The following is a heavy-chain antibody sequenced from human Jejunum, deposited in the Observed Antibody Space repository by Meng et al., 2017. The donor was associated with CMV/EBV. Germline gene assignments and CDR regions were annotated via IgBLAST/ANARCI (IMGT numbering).Heavy chain of an antibody. V-gene: IGHV4-39*07. J-gene: IGHJ6*02. Sequence: ISSGGYYWGWIRQPPGKGLEWIGSMFNSGGAFYNPSLKSRVIISVDTSKNQVSLKVSSVIVADTAVYYCARGLTGPEYYYNAMDVWGRGTTVTVSS. D-gene: IGHD4-11*01. CDR1: ISSGGYY. CDR2: MFNSGGA. CDR3: ARGLTGPEYYYNAMDV.